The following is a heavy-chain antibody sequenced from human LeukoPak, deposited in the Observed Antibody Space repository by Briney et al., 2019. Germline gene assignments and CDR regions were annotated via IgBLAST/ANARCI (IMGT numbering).Heavy chain of an antibody. D-gene: IGHD3-9*01. J-gene: IGHJ4*02. CDR1: GGSISSSSNH. CDR3: ARRPLRYFDWSDDY. CDR2: IYYSGST. Sequence: SETLSLTCTVSGGSISSSSNHWGWIRQPPGKGLEWIGSIYYSGSTYYNPSLKGRVTISVDTSKNQFSLKLSSVTAADTAVYYCARRPLRYFDWSDDYWGQGTLVTVSS. V-gene: IGHV4-39*01.